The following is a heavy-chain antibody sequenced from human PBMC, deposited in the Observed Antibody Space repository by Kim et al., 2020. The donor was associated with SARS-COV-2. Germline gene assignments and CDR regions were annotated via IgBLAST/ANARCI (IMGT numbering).Heavy chain of an antibody. J-gene: IGHJ6*02. CDR3: ARNPPGFNDYGDYVADYYYYGMDV. Sequence: GESLKISCKGSGYSFTSYWIGWVRQMPGKGLEWMGIIYPGDSDTRYSPSFQGQVTISADKSISTAYLQWSSLKASDTAMYYCARNPPGFNDYGDYVADYYYYGMDVWGQGTTVTVSS. CDR1: GYSFTSYW. CDR2: IYPGDSDT. D-gene: IGHD4-17*01. V-gene: IGHV5-51*01.